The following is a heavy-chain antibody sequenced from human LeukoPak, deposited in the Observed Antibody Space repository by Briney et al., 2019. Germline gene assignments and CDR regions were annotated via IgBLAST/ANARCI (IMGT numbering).Heavy chain of an antibody. CDR3: ARSSSWYPDWFDP. CDR2: IYSGGST. Sequence: GGSLRLSCAASGFTVSSNYMSWVRQAPGKGLEWVSVIYSGGSTYYADSVKGRFTISRDNSKNTLYLQMNSLRAEDTAVYYCARSSSWYPDWFDPWGQGTLVTASS. D-gene: IGHD6-13*01. CDR1: GFTVSSNY. J-gene: IGHJ5*02. V-gene: IGHV3-66*01.